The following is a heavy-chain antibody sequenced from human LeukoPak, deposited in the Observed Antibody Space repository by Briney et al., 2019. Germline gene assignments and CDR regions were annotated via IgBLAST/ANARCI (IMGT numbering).Heavy chain of an antibody. V-gene: IGHV1-58*02. CDR2: IVVGSGNT. CDR1: GYTFTSYG. CDR3: AAAAPDYGDYPYYYGMDV. D-gene: IGHD4-17*01. J-gene: IGHJ6*02. Sequence: SVKVSCKASGYTFTSYGISWVRQAPGQRLEWIGWIVVGSGNTNYAQKFQERVTITRDMSTSTAYMELSGLRSEDTAVYYCAAAAPDYGDYPYYYGMDVWGQGTTVTVSS.